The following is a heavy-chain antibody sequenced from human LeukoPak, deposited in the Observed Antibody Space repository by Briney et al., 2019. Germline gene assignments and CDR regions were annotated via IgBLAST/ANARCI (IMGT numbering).Heavy chain of an antibody. V-gene: IGHV4-39*07. CDR3: ARDRLSWGDYKNWFDP. D-gene: IGHD4-17*01. Sequence: PSETLSLTCTVSGGSISNSDYYWGWIRQPPGKGLEWIGTIYYSGSTYYNPSLKSRVTISVDTSKNEFSLNLSSVTAADTAVYYCARDRLSWGDYKNWFDPWGQGTLVTVSS. J-gene: IGHJ5*02. CDR1: GGSISNSDYY. CDR2: IYYSGST.